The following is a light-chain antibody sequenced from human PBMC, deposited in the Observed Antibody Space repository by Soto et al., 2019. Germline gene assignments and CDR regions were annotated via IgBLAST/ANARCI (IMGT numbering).Light chain of an antibody. J-gene: IGKJ4*01. Sequence: VLTQSPVTLSVSPGERATLSCTATQSGGSDLAWYQQKPGQAPRPVMYDIFTRATGVPTRISGSGSGTEFTLTISSLQYEDVAVYYGQQYNSWTLTFGGGTKVDIK. CDR3: QQYNSWTLT. V-gene: IGKV3D-15*01. CDR2: DIF. CDR1: QSGGSD.